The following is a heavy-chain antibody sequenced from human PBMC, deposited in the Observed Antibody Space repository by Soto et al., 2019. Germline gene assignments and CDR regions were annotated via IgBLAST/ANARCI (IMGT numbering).Heavy chain of an antibody. D-gene: IGHD3-9*01. CDR1: GGSFSGYY. V-gene: IGHV4-34*01. Sequence: SETLSLTCAVYGGSFSGYYWSWIRQPPGKGLEWIGEINHSGSTNYNPSLKSRVTISVDTSKNQSSLKLSSVTAADTAVYYCARGANDILTGYYKDFDYWGQGTLVTVSS. CDR3: ARGANDILTGYYKDFDY. J-gene: IGHJ4*02. CDR2: INHSGST.